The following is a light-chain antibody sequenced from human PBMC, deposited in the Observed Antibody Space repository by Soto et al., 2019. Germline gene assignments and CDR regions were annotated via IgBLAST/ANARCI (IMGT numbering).Light chain of an antibody. J-gene: IGLJ1*01. Sequence: QSALTQPASVSGSPGQSTTISCTGTSSDVVGYNYVSWYQQHPGKAPKLMIYDVSNRPSGVSNRFSGSKSGNTASLTISGLQAEDEADYYCSSYTSRSTPLYVFGTGNKVTVL. V-gene: IGLV2-14*01. CDR3: SSYTSRSTPLYV. CDR2: DVS. CDR1: SSDVVGYNY.